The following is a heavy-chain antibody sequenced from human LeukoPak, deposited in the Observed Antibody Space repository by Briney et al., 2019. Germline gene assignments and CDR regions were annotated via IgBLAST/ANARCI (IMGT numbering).Heavy chain of an antibody. CDR1: GDNVSTNSGA. CDR2: TYYRSKWYN. V-gene: IGHV6-1*01. CDR3: ARSRNYDRRLDY. J-gene: IGHJ4*02. D-gene: IGHD1-7*01. Sequence: SQTLSLTCAISGDNVSTNSGAWNWIRQSPSRGLEWLGRTYYRSKWYNDYAVSAKSRITINPDTSKNHFSLQLNSVTPEDTAVYYCARSRNYDRRLDYWGQGTLVTVSS.